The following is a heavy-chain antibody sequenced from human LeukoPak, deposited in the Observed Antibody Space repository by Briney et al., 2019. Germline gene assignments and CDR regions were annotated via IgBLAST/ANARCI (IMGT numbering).Heavy chain of an antibody. CDR1: GFTFSSYS. Sequence: PGGSLLLSCAASGFTFSSYSMNWVRPAPGKGLEWVSSISSSSSYIYYADSVKGRFTISRDNAKNSLYLQMNSLSAEDTAVYYCARGRLTDAFDIWGQGTMVTVSS. J-gene: IGHJ3*02. V-gene: IGHV3-21*01. CDR2: ISSSSSYI. CDR3: ARGRLTDAFDI.